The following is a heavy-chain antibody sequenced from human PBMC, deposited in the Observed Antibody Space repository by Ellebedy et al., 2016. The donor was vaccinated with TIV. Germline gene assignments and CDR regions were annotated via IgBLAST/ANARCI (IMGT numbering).Heavy chain of an antibody. V-gene: IGHV3-48*01. CDR2: ISRSGSKI. J-gene: IGHJ4*02. D-gene: IGHD6-19*01. CDR3: ARDEGIAVAGTFDY. CDR1: GFSFSSYS. Sequence: PGGSLRLSCAASGFSFSSYSMMWFRQVPGKGLEWVSYISRSGSKIHYGDSVKGRFTISRDNAKNSLYLQMNSLRVEDTAVYHCARDEGIAVAGTFDYWGQGTLVTVSS.